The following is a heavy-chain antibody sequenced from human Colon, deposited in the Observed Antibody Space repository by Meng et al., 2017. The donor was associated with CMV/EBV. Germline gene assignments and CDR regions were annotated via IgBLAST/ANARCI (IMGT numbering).Heavy chain of an antibody. V-gene: IGHV1-18*01. CDR2: ISPYNGDT. CDR1: GYTFTNFG. J-gene: IGHJ4*02. Sequence: QVQRVQSGAEVKKPGDSVKFSCKTSGYTFTNFGISWVRQAPGQGLEWMAYISPYNGDTNYAQRFQGRVALTTDTSTSTVYMELGSLTSDDTAMYYCARELARGGYWGQGTLVTVSS. CDR3: ARELARGGY.